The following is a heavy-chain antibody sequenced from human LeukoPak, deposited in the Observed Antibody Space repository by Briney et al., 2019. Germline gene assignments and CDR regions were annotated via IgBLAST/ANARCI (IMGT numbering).Heavy chain of an antibody. CDR2: ISWNSGSI. V-gene: IGHV3-9*01. CDR1: GFTFDDYA. D-gene: IGHD4-17*01. Sequence: GGSLRLSCAASGFTFDDYAMHWVRHAPGKGLEWVSGISWNSGSIGYADSVKGRFTISRDNAKNSLYLQMNGLRAEDTALYYCAKDRYGDLRRILDYWGQGTLVTVSS. J-gene: IGHJ4*02. CDR3: AKDRYGDLRRILDY.